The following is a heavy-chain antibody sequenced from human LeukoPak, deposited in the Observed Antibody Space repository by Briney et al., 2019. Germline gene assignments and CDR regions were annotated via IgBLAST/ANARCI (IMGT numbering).Heavy chain of an antibody. CDR2: IYYSGST. V-gene: IGHV4-61*01. CDR1: GGSVSSGSYY. Sequence: SETLSLTCTVSGGSVSSGSYYWSWIRQPPGKGLEWIGYIYYSGSTNYNPSLKSRVTISVDTSKNQFSLKLSSVTAADTAVYYCAREGLYGDYVWSLDYWGQGTLVTVSS. J-gene: IGHJ4*02. D-gene: IGHD4-17*01. CDR3: AREGLYGDYVWSLDY.